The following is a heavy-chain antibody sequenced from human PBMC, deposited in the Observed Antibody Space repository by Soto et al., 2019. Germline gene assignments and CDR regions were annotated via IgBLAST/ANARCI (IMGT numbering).Heavy chain of an antibody. J-gene: IGHJ6*02. CDR2: ISWISGSI. CDR3: AKDLISSSYYRMDV. CDR1: GFTFGDYA. Sequence: EVQLVESGGGLVQPGRSLRLSCAASGFTFGDYAMHWVRQAPGKGLEWVSGISWISGSIGYAASVKGRFTISRDNAKNSLYLQMNRLSAEDTALYYCAKDLISSSYYRMDVWGQGTTVTVSS. V-gene: IGHV3-9*01. D-gene: IGHD2-2*01.